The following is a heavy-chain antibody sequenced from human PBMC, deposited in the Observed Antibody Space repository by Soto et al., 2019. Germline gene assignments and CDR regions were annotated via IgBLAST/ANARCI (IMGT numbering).Heavy chain of an antibody. V-gene: IGHV3-33*06. J-gene: IGHJ4*02. Sequence: QVQLVESGGGVVQPGRSMRLSCTASGFTVSTQAMHWVRQAPGKGLEWVASIWYDGSRQDYTDSVKGRFTISRDNSKNTLYPQMNSLRVEDTAVYYCAKVPRYDTWYFDHWGQGTLATVSS. CDR1: GFTVSTQA. CDR2: IWYDGSRQ. D-gene: IGHD3-22*01. CDR3: AKVPRYDTWYFDH.